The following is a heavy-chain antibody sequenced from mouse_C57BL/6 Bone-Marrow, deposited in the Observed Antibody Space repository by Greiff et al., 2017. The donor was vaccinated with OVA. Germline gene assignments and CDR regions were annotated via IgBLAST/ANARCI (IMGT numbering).Heavy chain of an antibody. D-gene: IGHD1-1*01. CDR2: ISDGGSYT. CDR3: GSVYGRAGFAY. J-gene: IGHJ3*01. CDR1: GFTFSSYA. V-gene: IGHV5-4*03. Sequence: EVMLVESGGGLVKPGGSLKLSCAASGFTFSSYAMSWVRQTPEKRLEWVATISDGGSYTYYPDNVKGRFTISRDNAKNNLYLQISHLKSEDTAMYYCGSVYGRAGFAYWGQGTLVTVSA.